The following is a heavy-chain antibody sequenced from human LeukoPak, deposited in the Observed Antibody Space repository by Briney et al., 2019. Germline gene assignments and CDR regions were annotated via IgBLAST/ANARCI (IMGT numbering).Heavy chain of an antibody. J-gene: IGHJ5*02. V-gene: IGHV3-23*01. CDR2: ISSGSDNT. CDR1: GFTFSNYA. CDR3: YCSSSTCYAGGGFS. D-gene: IGHD2-2*01. Sequence: PGGSLRLSCVASGFTFSNYAMTWARQAPGKGLEWVSTISSGSDNTYCADSVKGRFTISRDNSKNTLYLQMNSLRVEDTAVYYCYCSSSTCYAGGGFSWGQGTLLTVSS.